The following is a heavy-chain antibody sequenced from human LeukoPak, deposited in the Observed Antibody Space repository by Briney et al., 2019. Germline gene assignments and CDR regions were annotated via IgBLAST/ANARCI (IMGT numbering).Heavy chain of an antibody. CDR2: ISSSGSTI. CDR1: GFTFSSYN. D-gene: IGHD6-19*01. CDR3: ARDTGPDSSGWPRGPDAFDI. Sequence: GGSLRLSCAASGFTFSSYNMNWVRQAPGKGLEWVSYISSSGSTIYYADSVKGRFTISRDNAKNSLYLQMNSLRAEDTAVYYCARDTGPDSSGWPRGPDAFDIWGQGTMVTVSS. V-gene: IGHV3-48*01. J-gene: IGHJ3*02.